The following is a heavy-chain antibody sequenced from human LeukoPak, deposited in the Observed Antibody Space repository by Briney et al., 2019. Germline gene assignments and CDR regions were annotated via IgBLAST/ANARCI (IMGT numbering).Heavy chain of an antibody. CDR2: ISWNRGSI. V-gene: IGHV3-9*01. CDR3: AKDTGSRSFALESILWDGYYFDY. J-gene: IGHJ4*02. CDR1: GFTFDDYA. D-gene: IGHD3-10*01. Sequence: SLRLSCAASGFTFDDYATQWVRHAPARGLEWVSGISWNRGSIVYADSVEGRLTIARDNAKHSLYLQMNSLRAEDTALYYCAKDTGSRSFALESILWDGYYFDYWGQGTLVTVSS.